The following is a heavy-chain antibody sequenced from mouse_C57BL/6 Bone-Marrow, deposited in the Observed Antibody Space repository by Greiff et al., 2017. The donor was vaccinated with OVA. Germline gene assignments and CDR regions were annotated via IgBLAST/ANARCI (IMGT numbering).Heavy chain of an antibody. CDR3: ARHYDYDGVDY. D-gene: IGHD2-4*01. CDR1: GYTFTSYW. V-gene: IGHV1-61*01. CDR2: IYPSDSET. Sequence: QVQLQQPGAELVRPGSSVKLSCKASGYTFTSYWMDWVKQRPGQGLEWIGNIYPSDSETHYNQKFKDKATLTVDKSSSTAYMQLSSLTSEDSAVYYCARHYDYDGVDYWGQGTTLTVSS. J-gene: IGHJ2*01.